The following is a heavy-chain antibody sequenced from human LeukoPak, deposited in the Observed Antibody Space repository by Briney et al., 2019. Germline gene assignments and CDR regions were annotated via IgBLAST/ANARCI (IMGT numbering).Heavy chain of an antibody. Sequence: GGSLRLSCEASGFTFSIFPMHWVRQAPGKGLEWVALISSGSEKYYADSVKGRFTISRDNSKNMLYLQVNSLRADDTAVYYCARDLELSAVYYFDSWGQGTLVIVSS. D-gene: IGHD3-3*01. CDR3: ARDLELSAVYYFDS. V-gene: IGHV3-30*04. CDR2: ISSGSEK. CDR1: GFTFSIFP. J-gene: IGHJ4*02.